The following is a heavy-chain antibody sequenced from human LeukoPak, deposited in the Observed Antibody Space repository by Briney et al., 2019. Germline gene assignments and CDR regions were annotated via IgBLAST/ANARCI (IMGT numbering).Heavy chain of an antibody. V-gene: IGHV1-18*01. J-gene: IGHJ4*02. CDR3: ARAPGGIVVVINIDY. CDR1: GYTFTSYG. Sequence: ASVKVSCKASGYTFTSYGISWVRQAPGQGLEWMGWISAYNGNTNYAQKLKGRVTMTTDTSTSTAYMELRSLRSDDTAVYYCARAPGGIVVVINIDYWGQGTLVTVSS. D-gene: IGHD3-22*01. CDR2: ISAYNGNT.